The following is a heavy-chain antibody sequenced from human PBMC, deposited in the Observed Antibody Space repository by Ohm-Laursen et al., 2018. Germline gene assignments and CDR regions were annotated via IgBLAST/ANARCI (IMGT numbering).Heavy chain of an antibody. CDR2: IYPGDSDA. D-gene: IGHD3-9*01. Sequence: GESLKISCKATGYIFSTYWIGWVRQMPGKGLEWMGFIYPGDSDARYSPSFQGQVTISADTSIYTAYLQWSSLKASDTAIYYCARAQTYYNILTNYVHLYYFDYWGPGTSVTVSS. CDR1: GYIFSTYW. CDR3: ARAQTYYNILTNYVHLYYFDY. V-gene: IGHV5-51*01. J-gene: IGHJ4*02.